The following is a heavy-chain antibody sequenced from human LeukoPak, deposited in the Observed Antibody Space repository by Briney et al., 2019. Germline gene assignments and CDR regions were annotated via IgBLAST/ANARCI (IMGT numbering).Heavy chain of an antibody. D-gene: IGHD5-18*01. J-gene: IGHJ4*02. CDR3: ARGRRGYGYVDF. CDR2: FHGGLI. Sequence: SETLSLTCTVSGGSISSDSYYWSWIRQPPGEGLEEIGSFHGGLIFYKSSLTGRVTVSVDTSKSQFSLKLSSATAADTAVYYCARGRRGYGYVDFWGQGTLVTVSS. V-gene: IGHV4-39*07. CDR1: GGSISSDSYY.